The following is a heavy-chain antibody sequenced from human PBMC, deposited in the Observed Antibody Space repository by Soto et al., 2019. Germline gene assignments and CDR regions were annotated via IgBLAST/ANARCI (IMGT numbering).Heavy chain of an antibody. CDR1: GFTFSSYS. CDR2: ISSSSSYI. J-gene: IGHJ6*03. Sequence: GGSLRLSCAASGFTFSSYSMNWVRQAPGKGLEWVSSISSSSSYIYYADSVKGRFTIARDNAKNSLYLQMNSLRAEDSAVYYCARDGDYDFWSGYPLPYYYYYYMDVWGKGTTVTVSS. CDR3: ARDGDYDFWSGYPLPYYYYYYMDV. V-gene: IGHV3-21*01. D-gene: IGHD3-3*01.